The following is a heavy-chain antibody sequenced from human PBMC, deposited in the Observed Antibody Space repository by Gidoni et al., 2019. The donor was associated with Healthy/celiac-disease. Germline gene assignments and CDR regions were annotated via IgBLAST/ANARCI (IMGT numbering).Heavy chain of an antibody. V-gene: IGHV3-33*01. CDR3: ARGRGARPYYFDY. J-gene: IGHJ4*02. Sequence: QVQLVESGGGVVQPGRSLRLSCAASGFTFSSYGMHWVRQAPGKGLEWVAVIWYDGSNKYYADSVKGRFTISRDNSKNTRYLQMNSLRAEDTAVYYCARGRGARPYYFDYWGQGTLVTVSS. CDR2: IWYDGSNK. D-gene: IGHD1-26*01. CDR1: GFTFSSYG.